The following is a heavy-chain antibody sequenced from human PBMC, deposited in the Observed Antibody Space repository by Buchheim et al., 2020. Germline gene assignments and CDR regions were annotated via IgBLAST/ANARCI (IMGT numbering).Heavy chain of an antibody. CDR3: ATWDYDFWSGYPFDY. J-gene: IGHJ4*02. Sequence: EVQLVESGGGLVQPGGSLRLSCAASGFTFSSYEMNWVRQASGKGLEWVSYISSSGSTIYYADSVKGRFTISRDNAKNSLYLQMNSLRAEDTAVYYCATWDYDFWSGYPFDYWGQGTL. D-gene: IGHD3-3*01. CDR2: ISSSGSTI. CDR1: GFTFSSYE. V-gene: IGHV3-48*03.